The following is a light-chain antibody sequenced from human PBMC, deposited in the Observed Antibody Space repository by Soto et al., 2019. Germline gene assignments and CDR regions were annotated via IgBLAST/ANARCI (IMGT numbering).Light chain of an antibody. CDR3: QQYYSTPPTT. CDR1: QSVLYSSNNKNY. V-gene: IGKV4-1*01. Sequence: DIVMTQSPDSLAVSLGERATINCKSSQSVLYSSNNKNYLAWYQQKPGQPPKLLIYWASTRESGVPDRFSGSGSGRDFTLTISSLQAEDVAVYYCQQYYSTPPTTFGQGTRLEIK. J-gene: IGKJ5*01. CDR2: WAS.